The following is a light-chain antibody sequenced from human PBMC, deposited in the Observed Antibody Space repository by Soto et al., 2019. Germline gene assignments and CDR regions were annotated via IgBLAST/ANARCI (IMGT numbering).Light chain of an antibody. CDR3: QQRSNWPPD. CDR1: QSVSSY. V-gene: IGKV3-11*01. Sequence: EIVLTQSPATLSLSPGERATLSCRASQSVSSYLAWYQQKPGQAPRLLIYDASNRATGIPARFSGSGSGTDFTLTISSLEPEDFAVYHCQQRSNWPPDFGQGTRLEIK. CDR2: DAS. J-gene: IGKJ5*01.